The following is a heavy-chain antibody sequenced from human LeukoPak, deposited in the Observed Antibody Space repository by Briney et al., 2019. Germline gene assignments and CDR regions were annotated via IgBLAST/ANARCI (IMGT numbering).Heavy chain of an antibody. CDR2: IYHSGST. D-gene: IGHD5-12*01. CDR1: GGSISTYY. V-gene: IGHV4-59*01. J-gene: IGHJ4*02. CDR3: ARDGYSGSDAL. Sequence: PSETLSLTCTVSGGSISTYYWSWIRQPPGKGLEWIGYIYHSGSTNYNPSLKSRVTISVDTSQNQFYLKLSSVTAADTAVYYCARDGYSGSDALWGQGTLVTVSP.